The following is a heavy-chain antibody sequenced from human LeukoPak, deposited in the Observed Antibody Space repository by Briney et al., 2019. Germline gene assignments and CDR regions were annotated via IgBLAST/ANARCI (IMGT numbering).Heavy chain of an antibody. J-gene: IGHJ4*02. D-gene: IGHD6-19*01. CDR3: ARASPGYSSGCYDFDY. Sequence: RASVKVSCKASGYTFTSYYMHWVRPAPGQGLEWMGIINPSGGSTSYAQKFQGRVTMTRDTSTSTVYMELSSLRSEDTAVYYCARASPGYSSGCYDFDYWGQGTLVTVSS. CDR2: INPSGGST. CDR1: GYTFTSYY. V-gene: IGHV1-46*01.